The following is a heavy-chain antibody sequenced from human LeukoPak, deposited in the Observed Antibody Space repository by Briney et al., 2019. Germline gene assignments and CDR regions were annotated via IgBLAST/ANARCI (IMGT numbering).Heavy chain of an antibody. V-gene: IGHV1-24*01. D-gene: IGHD3-3*01. J-gene: IGHJ4*02. CDR1: GYTLTELS. CDR3: ATDRDFWSGYYIFDY. Sequence: ASVKVSCKVSGYTLTELSVHWVRQAPGKGLEWMGGFDPEDGETIYAQKFQGRVTMTEDTSTDTAYMELSSLRSEDTAVYYCATDRDFWSGYYIFDYWGQGTLVTVSS. CDR2: FDPEDGET.